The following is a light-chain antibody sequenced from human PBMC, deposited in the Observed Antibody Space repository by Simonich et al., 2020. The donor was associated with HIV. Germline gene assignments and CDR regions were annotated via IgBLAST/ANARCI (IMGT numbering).Light chain of an antibody. CDR3: QSSDSSLSGSV. CDR2: GNS. CDR1: GYNVGSYD. V-gene: IGLV1-40*01. Sequence: QSALTQEASVSGTVGQKVTLSCTGNGYNVGSYDVGWYQQISHGVPKSVMFGNSLPSGIADRFSGSKSGTTASLTISGLQPEDEAEYYCQSSDSSLSGSVFGGGTKLTVL. J-gene: IGLJ3*02.